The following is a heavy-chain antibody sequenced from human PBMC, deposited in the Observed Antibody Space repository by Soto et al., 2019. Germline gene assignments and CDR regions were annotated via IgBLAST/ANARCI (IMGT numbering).Heavy chain of an antibody. CDR1: GFSLNDYT. J-gene: IGHJ4*02. Sequence: QVQLVESGGGVVQPGRSLRLSCAASGFSLNDYTMHWVRQAPGKGPEWVAVISYDGANKYYADSVKGRFTISRDKSKSTLYLQMNSLRGDDTATYYCARMTTVTAAFDLWGQGTLVTVSS. CDR3: ARMTTVTAAFDL. V-gene: IGHV3-30-3*01. CDR2: ISYDGANK. D-gene: IGHD4-17*01.